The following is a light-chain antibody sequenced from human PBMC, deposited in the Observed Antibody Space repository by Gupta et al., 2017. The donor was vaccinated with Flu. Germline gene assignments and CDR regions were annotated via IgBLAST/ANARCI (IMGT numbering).Light chain of an antibody. CDR2: DTS. CDR3: QHRCHWPIT. V-gene: IGKV3-11*01. CDR1: QSVSTF. Sequence: IVLTQSPATLSFSPGDRSTLTCTASQSVSTFLAWYQQRPGQAPRLLIYDTSKRATGVPARFGGSGSGTEFTLTISSLEPEDVAVYYCQHRCHWPITFGQRTPMDIK. J-gene: IGKJ5*01.